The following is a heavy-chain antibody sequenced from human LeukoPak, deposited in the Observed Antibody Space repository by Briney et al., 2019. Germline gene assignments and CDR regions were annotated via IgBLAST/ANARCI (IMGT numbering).Heavy chain of an antibody. CDR3: ASEATDYFDY. Sequence: ASVKVSCKASGGTFSSYAISWVRQAPGQGLEWMGGIIPIFGTANYAQKFQGRVTITTDESTSTAYMELSSLRSEDTAVYYCASEATDYFDYWGQGTLVTVSS. V-gene: IGHV1-69*05. CDR2: IIPIFGTA. CDR1: GGTFSSYA. J-gene: IGHJ4*02.